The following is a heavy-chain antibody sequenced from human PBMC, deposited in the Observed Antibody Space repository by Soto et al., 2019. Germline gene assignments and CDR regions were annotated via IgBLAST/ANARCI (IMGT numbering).Heavy chain of an antibody. V-gene: IGHV1-8*01. CDR3: ARALAAYGYYYGMDV. D-gene: IGHD6-25*01. CDR2: MNPNSGNT. CDR1: GYTFTSYD. J-gene: IGHJ6*02. Sequence: ASVKVSCKASGYTFTSYDINWVRQATGQGLEWMGWMNPNSGNTGYAQKFQGRVTMTRNTSISTAYMELSSLRSEDTAVYYCARALAAYGYYYGMDVWGQGTTVTVSS.